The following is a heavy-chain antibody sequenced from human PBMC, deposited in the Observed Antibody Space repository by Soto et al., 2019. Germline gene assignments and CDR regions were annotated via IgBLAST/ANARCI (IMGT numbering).Heavy chain of an antibody. J-gene: IGHJ5*02. CDR1: GGSISSDANF. D-gene: IGHD6-6*01. Sequence: TLCLTCTVSGGSISSDANFWSWIRQLPGRGLEWIGYISYTGGTYYTPSLNSRLTISLDTSKNLFSLRLSAVTAADTAVYFCARGSFTSSSSWFDPWGQGTMVTVSS. CDR2: ISYTGGT. V-gene: IGHV4-31*03. CDR3: ARGSFTSSSSWFDP.